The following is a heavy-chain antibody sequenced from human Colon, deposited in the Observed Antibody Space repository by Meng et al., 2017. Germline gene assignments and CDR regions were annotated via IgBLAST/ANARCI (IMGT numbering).Heavy chain of an antibody. V-gene: IGHV4-39*01. D-gene: IGHD6-19*01. Sequence: QVQLQESGPGLVKPSETLSLTCPVSGGSIRSTSNYWDWVRQPPGTRLEWIGSIYYSGATYYNPSLKSRVTMSVDTSKNQFSLRLSSVTAADTAVFYCARRIAVAGGWFDPWGQGTLVTVSS. J-gene: IGHJ5*02. CDR3: ARRIAVAGGWFDP. CDR2: IYYSGAT. CDR1: GGSIRSTSNY.